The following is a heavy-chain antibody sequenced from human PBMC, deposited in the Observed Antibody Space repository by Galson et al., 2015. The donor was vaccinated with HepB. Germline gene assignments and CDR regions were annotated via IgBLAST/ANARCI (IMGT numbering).Heavy chain of an antibody. Sequence: SLRLSCAVSGFKFSDFAMHWVRQAPGKGLEWVALISHDGEHQYYADSVRGHFTVSRDISKNTLFLHMNSLRPDDTATYYCARDPDDSEGYYMTFEYWGQGTLVTVSS. CDR2: ISHDGEHQ. CDR3: ARDPDDSEGYYMTFEY. CDR1: GFKFSDFA. D-gene: IGHD1-26*01. V-gene: IGHV3-30*04. J-gene: IGHJ4*02.